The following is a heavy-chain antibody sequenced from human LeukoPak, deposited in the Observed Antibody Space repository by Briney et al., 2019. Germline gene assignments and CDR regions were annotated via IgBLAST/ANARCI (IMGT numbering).Heavy chain of an antibody. Sequence: GRSLRLSCAASGFTFSSYSMNWVRQAPGKGLEWVSSISSSSSYIYYADSVKGRFTISRDNAKNSLYLQMNSLRAEDTAVYYCAKDRRAPYDFWSGYFPHYMDVWGKGTTVTVSS. J-gene: IGHJ6*03. V-gene: IGHV3-21*01. CDR2: ISSSSSYI. CDR1: GFTFSSYS. CDR3: AKDRRAPYDFWSGYFPHYMDV. D-gene: IGHD3-3*01.